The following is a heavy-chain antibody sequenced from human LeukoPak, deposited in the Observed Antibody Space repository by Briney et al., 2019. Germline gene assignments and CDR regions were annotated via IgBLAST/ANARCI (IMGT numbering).Heavy chain of an antibody. J-gene: IGHJ5*02. CDR3: AFLGGSVSMVPT. CDR2: TGRSHT. D-gene: IGHD2-8*01. Sequence: GGSLRLSCEASGFTLTGYSMNWVRQAPGKGPEWVSGTGRSHTQYIDSVRGRFTISRDNSRNTLYLQMNSLRAEDTAIYHCAFLGGSVSMVPTWGQGALVTVSS. CDR1: GFTLTGYS. V-gene: IGHV3-23*01.